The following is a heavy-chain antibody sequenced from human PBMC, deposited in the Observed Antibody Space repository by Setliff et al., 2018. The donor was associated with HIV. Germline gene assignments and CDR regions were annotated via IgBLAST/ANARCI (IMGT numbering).Heavy chain of an antibody. CDR1: GYSFTSYW. D-gene: IGHD6-13*01. V-gene: IGHV5-51*01. Sequence: GESLKISCKGSGYSFTSYWIGWVRQMPGKGLEWMGIIYPGDSDTRYSPSFQGQVTISADKSINTAYLQWSSLQASDTAMYYCARHRHTAAGTLDAFDLWGQGTMVTVSS. CDR2: IYPGDSDT. CDR3: ARHRHTAAGTLDAFDL. J-gene: IGHJ3*01.